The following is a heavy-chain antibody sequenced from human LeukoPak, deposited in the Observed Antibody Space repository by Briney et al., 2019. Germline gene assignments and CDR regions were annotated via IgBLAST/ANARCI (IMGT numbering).Heavy chain of an antibody. CDR1: GGSVSSGGYY. CDR2: IYCSGST. CDR3: ARLPSTLCNPPPIPYYYYYGMDV. V-gene: IGHV4-31*01. J-gene: IGHJ6*02. Sequence: PSQTLSLTCTVSGGSVSSGGYYWSWIRQRPGKSRVWIGYIYCSGSTYYNPTLKILVSISFDTSKNQISLKLSSVTAADTDVHYCARLPSTLCNPPPIPYYYYYGMDVWGQGTTVTVSS. D-gene: IGHD1-14*01.